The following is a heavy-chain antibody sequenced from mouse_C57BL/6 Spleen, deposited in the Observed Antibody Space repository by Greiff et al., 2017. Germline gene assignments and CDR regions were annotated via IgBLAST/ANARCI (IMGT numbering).Heavy chain of an antibody. CDR1: GYTFTSYW. J-gene: IGHJ3*01. V-gene: IGHV1-5*01. CDR3: TNYYGSSLFAY. CDR2: IYPGNSDT. Sequence: EVKVVESGTVLARPGASVKMSCKTSGYTFTSYWMHWVKQRPGQGLVWIGAIYPGNSDTSYNQKFKGKAKLTAVTSASTAYMELSSLTNEDSAVYYCTNYYGSSLFAYWGQGTLVTVSA. D-gene: IGHD1-1*01.